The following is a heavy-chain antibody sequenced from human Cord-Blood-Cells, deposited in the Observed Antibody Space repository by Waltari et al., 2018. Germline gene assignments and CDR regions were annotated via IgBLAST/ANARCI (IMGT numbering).Heavy chain of an antibody. D-gene: IGHD2-21*01. V-gene: IGHV3-74*01. Sequence: EVQLVESGGGFVQVGGSLGLSCAASGFTCSSSWMHWVRQAPGKGLVWVARINGDGSSTSYADSVKSRFTISRDNAKNTMYLQMNSLRAEDTAVYYCERDPGMVIAPDIWGQGTMVTVSS. CDR1: GFTCSSSW. CDR3: ERDPGMVIAPDI. CDR2: INGDGSST. J-gene: IGHJ3*02.